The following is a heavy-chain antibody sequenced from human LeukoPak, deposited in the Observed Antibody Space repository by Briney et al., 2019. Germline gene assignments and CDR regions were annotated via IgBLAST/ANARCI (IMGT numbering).Heavy chain of an antibody. CDR2: ISGSGGST. V-gene: IGHV3-23*01. CDR3: AKDGKSIIRAYYFDY. Sequence: GGSLRLSCVVSGFTFSSYSMNWVRQAPGKGLEWVSAISGSGGSTYYADSVKGRFTISRDNSKNTLYLQMNSLRAEDTAVYYCAKDGKSIIRAYYFDYWGQGALVTVSS. J-gene: IGHJ4*02. CDR1: GFTFSSYS. D-gene: IGHD1-14*01.